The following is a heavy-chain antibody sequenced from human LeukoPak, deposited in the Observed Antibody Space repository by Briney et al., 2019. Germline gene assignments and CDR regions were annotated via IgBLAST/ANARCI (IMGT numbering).Heavy chain of an antibody. V-gene: IGHV3-30*18. CDR2: ISYDGSNK. J-gene: IGHJ3*02. CDR3: AKDLGWELLLWDAFDI. Sequence: GGSLRLSCAASGFSFSSYGMHWVRQAPGKGLEWVAVISYDGSNKYYADSVKGRFTISRDNSKNTLYLQMNSLRAEDTAVYYCAKDLGWELLLWDAFDIWGQGTMVTVSS. CDR1: GFSFSSYG. D-gene: IGHD1-26*01.